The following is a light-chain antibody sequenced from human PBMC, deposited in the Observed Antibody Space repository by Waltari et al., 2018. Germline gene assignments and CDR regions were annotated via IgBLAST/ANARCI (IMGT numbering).Light chain of an antibody. CDR2: EDS. V-gene: IGLV1-51*02. J-gene: IGLJ7*01. Sequence: QSVLTQPPSVSAAPGQRVTIPCSGGSSNIGNNYVSWYRQFPVTAPKLLIYEDSGRPAGIPGRFSGSKSGTSATLDITGLQAGDEADYYCGTWDSSLSGAVFGGGTHLTVL. CDR1: SSNIGNNY. CDR3: GTWDSSLSGAV.